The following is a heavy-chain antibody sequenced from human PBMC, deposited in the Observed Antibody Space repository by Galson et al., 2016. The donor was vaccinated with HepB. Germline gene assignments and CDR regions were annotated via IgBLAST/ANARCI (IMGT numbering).Heavy chain of an antibody. CDR1: GFNFSNYW. Sequence: SLRLSCAASGFNFSNYWMTWVRQAPGKGLEWVANINFDGGDISYVESVKGRFTISRDNAKNSPYLQMTSLRAGDTALYYCAREEWGLPYLGPGTLVTVSS. CDR2: INFDGGDI. D-gene: IGHD1-26*01. J-gene: IGHJ4*02. CDR3: AREEWGLPY. V-gene: IGHV3-7*03.